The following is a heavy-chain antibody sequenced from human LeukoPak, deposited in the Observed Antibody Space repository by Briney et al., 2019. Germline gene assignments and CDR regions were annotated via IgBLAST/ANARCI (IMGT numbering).Heavy chain of an antibody. CDR2: IHSSGTP. CDR3: AREVQTGGNYYLDYFTYMDV. V-gene: IGHV4-59*01. CDR1: GDSINSDY. Sequence: SETLCLTSAVSGDSINSDYWNWSRRPPGKGLEWGAYIHSSGTPSTNPSLSSRVTVSLDTSKNQFSLRLTSLSSADTAVYYCAREVQTGGNYYLDYFTYMDVWGKGATVPVSS. D-gene: IGHD1-26*01. J-gene: IGHJ6*03.